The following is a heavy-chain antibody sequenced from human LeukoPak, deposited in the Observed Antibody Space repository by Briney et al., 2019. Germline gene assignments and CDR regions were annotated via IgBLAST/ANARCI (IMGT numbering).Heavy chain of an antibody. D-gene: IGHD5-18*01. V-gene: IGHV5-51*01. CDR3: VLRYSYAESPDY. J-gene: IGHJ4*02. CDR1: GYSFTSYW. Sequence: PGESLKISCKGSGYSFTSYWIGWVRHMPGKGLEWMGIIYPGDSDTRHSPSFQGQVTISADKSISTAYLQWSSLKASDTAMYYCVLRYSYAESPDYWGQGTLVTVSS. CDR2: IYPGDSDT.